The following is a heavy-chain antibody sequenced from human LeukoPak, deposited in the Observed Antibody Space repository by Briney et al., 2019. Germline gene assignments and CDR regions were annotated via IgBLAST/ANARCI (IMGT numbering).Heavy chain of an antibody. CDR3: ARRYGYDTDY. CDR2: IYSSGTT. J-gene: IGHJ4*02. D-gene: IGHD3-22*01. Sequence: SETLSLTCPVSGGSISSSTYYWGGIRQPPGKGLEWIGSIYSSGTTYYNPSLESRVTISVDTSKNQFSLKLSSVTAADTAVYYCARRYGYDTDYWGQGTLVTVSS. CDR1: GGSISSSTYY. V-gene: IGHV4-39*01.